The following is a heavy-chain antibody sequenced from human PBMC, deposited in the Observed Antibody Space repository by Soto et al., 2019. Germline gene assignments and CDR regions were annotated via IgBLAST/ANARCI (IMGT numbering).Heavy chain of an antibody. V-gene: IGHV1-8*01. CDR3: ARVKFRRVSRVNTYNWFDP. J-gene: IGHJ5*02. CDR2: MNPNSGNT. D-gene: IGHD3-10*01. CDR1: GYTFTSYD. Sequence: ASVKVSCKASGYTFTSYDINWVRQATGQGLEWMGWMNPNSGNTGYAQKFQGRVTMTRNTSISTAYMELSSLRSEDTAVYYCARVKFRRVSRVNTYNWFDPWGQGTLVTVSS.